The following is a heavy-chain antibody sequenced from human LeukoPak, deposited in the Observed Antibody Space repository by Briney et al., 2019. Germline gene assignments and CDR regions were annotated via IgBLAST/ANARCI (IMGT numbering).Heavy chain of an antibody. Sequence: SETLSLTCTVSSGSISSSSYYWSWIRQPPGKGQEWIGSIYYSGSTYYNPSLKSRVTISVDTSKNQFSLKLSSVTAADTDVYYCARRRLGVLLWFGESSMDVWGKGTTVTVSS. CDR3: ARRRLGVLLWFGESSMDV. V-gene: IGHV4-39*01. CDR1: SGSISSSSYY. D-gene: IGHD3-10*01. J-gene: IGHJ6*03. CDR2: IYYSGST.